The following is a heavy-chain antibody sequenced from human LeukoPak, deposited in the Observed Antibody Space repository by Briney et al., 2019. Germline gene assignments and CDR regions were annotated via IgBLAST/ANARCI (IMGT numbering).Heavy chain of an antibody. V-gene: IGHV1-46*01. CDR3: ARDAVYDSSVYPSLSPFDY. CDR1: GYTFTSYY. J-gene: IGHJ4*02. Sequence: GASVKVSCKASGYTFTSYYMHWVRQAPGQGLEWMGIINPSGGSTNYAQKFQGRVTITADESTSTAYMELSSLRSEDTAVYYCARDAVYDSSVYPSLSPFDYWGQGTLVTVSS. D-gene: IGHD3-22*01. CDR2: INPSGGST.